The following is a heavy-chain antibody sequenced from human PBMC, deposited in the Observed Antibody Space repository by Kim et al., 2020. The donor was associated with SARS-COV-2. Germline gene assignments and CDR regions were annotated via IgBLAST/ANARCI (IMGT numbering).Heavy chain of an antibody. Sequence: KPSLKSRVSRSVDRSKNQFSLTLSSVTAADTAVYHCARQGRGGGWYKAFDNWGQGILVTVSS. V-gene: IGHV4-39*01. J-gene: IGHJ4*02. CDR3: ARQGRGGGWYKAFDN. D-gene: IGHD6-19*01.